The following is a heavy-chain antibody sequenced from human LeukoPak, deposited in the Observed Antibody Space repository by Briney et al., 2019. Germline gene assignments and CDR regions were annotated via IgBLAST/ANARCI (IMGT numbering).Heavy chain of an antibody. Sequence: GGSLRLSCAASGFTFSSYSMNWVRQAPRKGLEWVSSISSSSYIYYADSVKGRFTISRDNAKNSLYLQMNSLRAEDTAVYYCARGDSSGYYYYWGQGTLVTVSS. CDR2: ISSSSYI. CDR3: ARGDSSGYYYY. D-gene: IGHD3-22*01. V-gene: IGHV3-21*01. J-gene: IGHJ4*02. CDR1: GFTFSSYS.